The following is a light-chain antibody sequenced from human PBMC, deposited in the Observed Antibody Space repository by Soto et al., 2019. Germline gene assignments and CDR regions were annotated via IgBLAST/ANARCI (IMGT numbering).Light chain of an antibody. CDR1: QSVSSN. CDR3: QQYNDWPLT. V-gene: IGKV3-15*01. CDR2: GAF. J-gene: IGKJ1*01. Sequence: IVLTQSPATLSLSTGERATLSCRASQSVSSNLAWYQQKPGQAPSLLIYGAFTRATGIPARFSGTGSGTEFTLTISSLQSEDFALYYCQQYNDWPLTFGQRTKVDIK.